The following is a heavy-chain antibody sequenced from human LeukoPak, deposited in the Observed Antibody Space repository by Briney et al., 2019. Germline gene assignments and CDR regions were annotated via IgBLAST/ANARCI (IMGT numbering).Heavy chain of an antibody. CDR2: IKPDGTTK. J-gene: IGHJ4*02. CDR3: ARSIPYGTTWYGRSDY. D-gene: IGHD6-13*01. CDR1: GFTFSTFG. Sequence: GGSLRLSCAASGFTFSTFGMHWVRQAPGKGLEWVANIKPDGTTKFYVDSVKGRFTISRDNALNSLYLQMNSLRAEDTAIYYCARSIPYGTTWYGRSDYWGQGTLVTVSS. V-gene: IGHV3-7*03.